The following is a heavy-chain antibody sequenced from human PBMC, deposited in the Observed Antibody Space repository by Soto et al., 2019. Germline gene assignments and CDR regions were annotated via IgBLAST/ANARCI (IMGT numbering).Heavy chain of an antibody. CDR2: IIPTFGSP. CDR1: RDTFSSYA. Sequence: QAQLVQSGAEVKKPGSSVKVSCKASRDTFSSYAITWVRQAPGQGLEWMGGIIPTFGSPKYAQNFQGRLTITADDSTYTAYMELASLTSDDTAVDYCARAVVPKYNWFDPWGQGPLVTVSS. V-gene: IGHV1-69*01. CDR3: ARAVVPKYNWFDP. D-gene: IGHD2-21*01. J-gene: IGHJ5*02.